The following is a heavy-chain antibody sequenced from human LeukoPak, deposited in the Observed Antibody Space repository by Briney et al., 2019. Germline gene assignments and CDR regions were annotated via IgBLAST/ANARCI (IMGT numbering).Heavy chain of an antibody. V-gene: IGHV3-23*01. D-gene: IGHD4-17*01. CDR1: GFTFSSYA. CDR2: ISGSGGST. CDR3: ARGMTTVIPVGPGAFDI. Sequence: GGSLRLSCAASGFTFSSYAMSWVRQAPGKGLEWVSAISGSGGSTYYADSVKGRFTIPRDNSKNTLYLQMNSLRVEDMAVYYCARGMTTVIPVGPGAFDIWGQGTMVTVSS. J-gene: IGHJ3*02.